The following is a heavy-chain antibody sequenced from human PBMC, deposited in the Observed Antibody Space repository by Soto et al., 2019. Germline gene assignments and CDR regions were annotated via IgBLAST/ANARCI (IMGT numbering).Heavy chain of an antibody. J-gene: IGHJ4*02. V-gene: IGHV1-58*01. D-gene: IGHD3-22*01. Sequence: ASVKVSCKTSGFTFSSSAVHWVRQARGHRLQWIGWIVVGNGNTKYSQKFQGRVTITRDTSASTAYMELSSLRSEDTAVYYCASAGPIYPTMIVVVSAFDYWGQGTLVTVSS. CDR3: ASAGPIYPTMIVVVSAFDY. CDR2: IVVGNGNT. CDR1: GFTFSSSA.